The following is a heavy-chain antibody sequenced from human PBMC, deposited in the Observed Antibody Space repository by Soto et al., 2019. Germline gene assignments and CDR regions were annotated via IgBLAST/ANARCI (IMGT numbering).Heavy chain of an antibody. D-gene: IGHD1-1*01. V-gene: IGHV3-11*01. Sequence: LRLSCAASGFTFSDYYMNWIRQAPGQGLEWLSFINPRGETRYIADSIRGRFTFSRDNARRSLYLQMDRLRADDTAVYYCARSGIPLIEILDYWGHGTLVTVSS. CDR2: INPRGETR. CDR3: ARSGIPLIEILDY. J-gene: IGHJ4*01. CDR1: GFTFSDYY.